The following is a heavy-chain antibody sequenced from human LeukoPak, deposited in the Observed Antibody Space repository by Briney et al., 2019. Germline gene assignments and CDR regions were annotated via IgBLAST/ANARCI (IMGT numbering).Heavy chain of an antibody. V-gene: IGHV1-69*13. D-gene: IGHD5-24*01. CDR1: GGTFSSYA. J-gene: IGHJ4*02. Sequence: ASVKVSCKASGGTFSSYAISWVRQAPGQGLEWMGGIIPIFGTANYAQKFQGRVTITADESTSTAYMELSSLRSEDTAVYYCAKERWTDGYNFFDYLGRGTLVTVSS. CDR3: AKERWTDGYNFFDY. CDR2: IIPIFGTA.